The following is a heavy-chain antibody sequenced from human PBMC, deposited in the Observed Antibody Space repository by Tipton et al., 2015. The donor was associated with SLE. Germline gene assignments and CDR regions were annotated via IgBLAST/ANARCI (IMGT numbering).Heavy chain of an antibody. J-gene: IGHJ2*01. Sequence: TLSLTCAVYGGSFSSYYWSWIRQPPGKGLEWIGYIYFTGSTNYNPSLKSRLTISIDRSQNQFSLRLNSMTAADTAVYYRARHPTTVTTPWEWYFDLWGRGTLVTVSS. CDR3: ARHPTTVTTPWEWYFDL. CDR2: IYFTGST. V-gene: IGHV4-59*08. D-gene: IGHD4-17*01. CDR1: GGSFSSYY.